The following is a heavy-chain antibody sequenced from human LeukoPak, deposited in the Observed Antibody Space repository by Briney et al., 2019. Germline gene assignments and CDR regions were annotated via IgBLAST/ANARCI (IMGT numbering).Heavy chain of an antibody. V-gene: IGHV3-49*03. J-gene: IGHJ4*02. Sequence: GGSLRLSCTGSGFTFGDYVLGWFRQSPGKGLEWVSFIRSKDYGGTTEYAASVKGRFTISRDDSKRIAYLQMSSLKIDDTAVYYCARGHDINPPTFDYGGQGTLVTVSS. D-gene: IGHD3-9*01. CDR3: ARGHDINPPTFDY. CDR1: GFTFGDYV. CDR2: IRSKDYGGTT.